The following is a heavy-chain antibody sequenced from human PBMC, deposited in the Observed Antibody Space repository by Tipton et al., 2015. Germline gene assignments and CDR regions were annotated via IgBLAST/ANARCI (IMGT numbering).Heavy chain of an antibody. V-gene: IGHV4-39*01. Sequence: TLSLTCTVSGGSISNSNYYWGWIRQPPGKGLEWIGSLSYSGKTDYNPPLRSRVTISVDTSKNQFSLRLSPVTAADTAVYYCARSLFPETAGLENWFDPWGQGTLVTVSS. CDR2: LSYSGKT. J-gene: IGHJ5*02. D-gene: IGHD6-13*01. CDR3: ARSLFPETAGLENWFDP. CDR1: GGSISNSNYY.